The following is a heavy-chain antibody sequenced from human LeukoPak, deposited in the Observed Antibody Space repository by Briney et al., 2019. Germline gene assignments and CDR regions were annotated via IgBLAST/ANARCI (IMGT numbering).Heavy chain of an antibody. J-gene: IGHJ4*02. CDR2: IIPTLGIA. V-gene: IGHV1-69*04. D-gene: IGHD2-2*02. CDR1: GGTFSSYA. Sequence: VASVKVSYKASGGTFSSYAISWVRQAPGQGLESMGRIIPTLGIANYAQKFQGRVTITADKSTSTAYMELSSLRSEDTAVYYCARDTVHYTYYFDYWGQGTLVTVSS. CDR3: ARDTVHYTYYFDY.